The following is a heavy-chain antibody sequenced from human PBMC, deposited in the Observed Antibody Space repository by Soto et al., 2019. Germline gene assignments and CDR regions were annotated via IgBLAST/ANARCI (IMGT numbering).Heavy chain of an antibody. D-gene: IGHD3-10*01. J-gene: IGHJ4*02. V-gene: IGHV1-8*01. CDR2: MHANTGLT. Sequence: QVQLVQSGAEVKKPGASVKVSCKASGSTFSTLDLNWVRQAPGQGLDWMGWMHANTGLTGHAQKFQGRLSMTRDTARSTAYMELSSLRADDPAVYYCARYIFGQGFISWGQGTVVTVSS. CDR1: GSTFSTLD. CDR3: ARYIFGQGFIS.